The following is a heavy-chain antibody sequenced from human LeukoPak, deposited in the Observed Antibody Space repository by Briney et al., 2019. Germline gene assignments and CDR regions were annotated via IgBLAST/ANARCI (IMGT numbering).Heavy chain of an antibody. Sequence: SETLSLTCTVSGGSISSGGYYWSWIRQPPGKGLEWIGYIYYSGSTYYNPSLKSRVTISVDTSKNQFSLKLSSVTAADTAVYYCAGASAAGLFDYWGQGTLVTVSS. J-gene: IGHJ4*02. V-gene: IGHV4-31*03. CDR2: IYYSGST. CDR3: AGASAAGLFDY. D-gene: IGHD6-13*01. CDR1: GGSISSGGYY.